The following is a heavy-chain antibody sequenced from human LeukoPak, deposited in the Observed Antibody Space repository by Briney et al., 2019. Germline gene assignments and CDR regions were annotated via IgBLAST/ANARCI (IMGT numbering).Heavy chain of an antibody. Sequence: PGGSLRLSCAASGFTFSSYAMSWVRQAPGKGLEWVSAISGSGGSTYYADSVKGRFTISRDNSKNTLYLQMNSLRAEDTAVYYCAKVFKPSIATIFGVVDGYYYYYMDVWGKGTTVTVSS. V-gene: IGHV3-23*01. CDR1: GFTFSSYA. J-gene: IGHJ6*03. CDR2: ISGSGGST. D-gene: IGHD3-3*01. CDR3: AKVFKPSIATIFGVVDGYYYYYMDV.